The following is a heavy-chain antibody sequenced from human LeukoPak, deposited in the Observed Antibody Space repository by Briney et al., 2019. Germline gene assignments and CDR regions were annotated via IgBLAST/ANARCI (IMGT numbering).Heavy chain of an antibody. J-gene: IGHJ3*01. CDR1: GFTFSSYG. Sequence: PGGSLRLSCAASGFTFSSYGMHWVRQAPGKGLEWVAFIRYDGSNKYYADSVKGRFTISRDNSKNTLYLQMNSLRAEDTAVYYCAKDRPPRAYYDFWSESWGQGTMVTVSP. V-gene: IGHV3-30*02. D-gene: IGHD3-3*01. CDR3: AKDRPPRAYYDFWSES. CDR2: IRYDGSNK.